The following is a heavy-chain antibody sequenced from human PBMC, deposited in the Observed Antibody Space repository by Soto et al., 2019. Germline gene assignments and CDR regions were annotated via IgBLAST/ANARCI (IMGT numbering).Heavy chain of an antibody. CDR3: AKDLTDSDYVWGSYRYTYYFDY. J-gene: IGHJ4*02. V-gene: IGHV3-23*01. D-gene: IGHD3-16*02. CDR2: ISGSGGST. Sequence: EVQLLESGGGLVQPGGSLRLSCAASGFTFSSYAMSWVRQAPGKGLEWVSAISGSGGSTYYADSVKGRFTISRDNSKNRLYLQMNSLRAEDTAVYYCAKDLTDSDYVWGSYRYTYYFDYWGQGTLVTVSS. CDR1: GFTFSSYA.